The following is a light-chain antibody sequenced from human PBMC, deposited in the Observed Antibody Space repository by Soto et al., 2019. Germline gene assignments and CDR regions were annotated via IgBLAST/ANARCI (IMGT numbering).Light chain of an antibody. J-gene: IGKJ4*01. V-gene: IGKV3D-15*01. CDR3: QQYNKWPRT. CDR1: ERLTTN. CDR2: GTY. Sequence: EIVMTQSPATLSVSPGEGVTLSCRASERLTTNLAWYQQSPGQAPRLLIYGTYTWATGIPTRFSGSGTGTEFTLTISSLESEDFAVYYCQQYNKWPRTFGGGTKVDIK.